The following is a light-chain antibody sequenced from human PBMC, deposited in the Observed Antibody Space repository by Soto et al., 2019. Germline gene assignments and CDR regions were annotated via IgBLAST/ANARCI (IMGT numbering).Light chain of an antibody. CDR2: EVS. J-gene: IGLJ1*01. CDR3: CSYTTTRTLGV. CDR1: SSDVGGYNY. V-gene: IGLV2-14*01. Sequence: QSVLTQPASVSGSPGQSITISCTGTSSDVGGYNYVSWYQQHPGKAPKLMIFEVSNRPSGVSTRFSGSKSGNTASLTISELQAEDEAYYYCCSYTTTRTLGVFGTGTKLTVL.